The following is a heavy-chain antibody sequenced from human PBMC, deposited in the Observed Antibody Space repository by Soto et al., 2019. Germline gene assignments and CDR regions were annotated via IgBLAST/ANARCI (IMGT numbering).Heavy chain of an antibody. Sequence: PGGSLRLSCVASGLTFGSRAMSWVRQAPGEGLQWVSTITDTGGDAKYADSVRGRFVISRDNSKKTLYLQMTSLTAEDSAMYFCARGSTESDPGSRIFDFWGRGTLV. CDR1: GLTFGSRA. J-gene: IGHJ4*02. CDR3: ARGSTESDPGSRIFDF. CDR2: ITDTGGDA. D-gene: IGHD3-10*01. V-gene: IGHV3-23*01.